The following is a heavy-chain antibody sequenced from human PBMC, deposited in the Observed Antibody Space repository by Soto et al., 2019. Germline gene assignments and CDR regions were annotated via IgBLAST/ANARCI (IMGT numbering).Heavy chain of an antibody. D-gene: IGHD4-17*01. CDR2: IIPIFGTS. CDR3: AITYGDYVVGAFDI. CDR1: GGSFSTYS. V-gene: IGHV1-69*06. J-gene: IGHJ3*02. Sequence: QVQLVQSGAEVKKPGSSVKVSCKAXGGSFSTYSISWVRQAPGQGLEWMGGIIPIFGTSNYAQKFQGRVTITADKSTNTAYMELSSLRSEDTAVYYCAITYGDYVVGAFDIWGQGTMVTVSS.